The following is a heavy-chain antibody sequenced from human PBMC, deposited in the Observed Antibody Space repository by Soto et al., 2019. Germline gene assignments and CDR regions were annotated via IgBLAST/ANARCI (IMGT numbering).Heavy chain of an antibody. V-gene: IGHV3-30*04. D-gene: IGHD3-10*01. CDR3: AIEVISEIPFDY. J-gene: IGHJ4*02. Sequence: SVRGRFTISRDIAKNTLYLQMNSLRAEDTALYYCAIEVISEIPFDYWDQGTLVTVSS.